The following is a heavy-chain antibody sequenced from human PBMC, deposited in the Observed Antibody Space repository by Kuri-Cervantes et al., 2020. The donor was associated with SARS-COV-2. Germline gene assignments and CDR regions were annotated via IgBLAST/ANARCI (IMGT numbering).Heavy chain of an antibody. CDR3: ASAAGYDFWSGVPENY. J-gene: IGHJ4*02. V-gene: IGHV3-7*01. CDR2: IKQDGCET. D-gene: IGHD3-3*01. Sequence: ETLSLTCAASGFTFSTYWMSWVRQAPGKGLEWVASIKQDGCETYYVDSVKGRFTVSRDNAKNSLYLQMNSLRAEDTAVYYCASAAGYDFWSGVPENYWGQGTLVTVSS. CDR1: GFTFSTYW.